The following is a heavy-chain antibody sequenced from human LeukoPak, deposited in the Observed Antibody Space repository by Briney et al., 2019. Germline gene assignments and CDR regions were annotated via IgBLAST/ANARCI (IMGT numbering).Heavy chain of an antibody. V-gene: IGHV4-34*01. Sequence: NTSETLSLTCAVYGGSFSGYYWGWIRQPPGKGLEWIGNIYYTGTTNYNPSLKSRVTISVDTSKSQFSLKMRPVTAADTAVYYCARGVVTEKWFDPWGQGTLVTVSS. CDR1: GGSFSGYY. D-gene: IGHD4-23*01. CDR3: ARGVVTEKWFDP. J-gene: IGHJ5*02. CDR2: IYYTGTT.